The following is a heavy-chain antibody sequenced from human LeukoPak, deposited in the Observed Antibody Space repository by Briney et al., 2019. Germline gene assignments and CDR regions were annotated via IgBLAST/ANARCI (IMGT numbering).Heavy chain of an antibody. CDR1: GFTFSNSA. J-gene: IGHJ4*02. CDR3: AGDRVGDGNAYYFV. Sequence: GGSLRLSCAASGFTFSNSAMSWVRQAPGKGLEWVSGTSGTGDSANYADSVKGRFTISRDTSKNTMYLQMNSLRAEDTAVYYCAGDRVGDGNAYYFVGGQGTLVTVSS. V-gene: IGHV3-23*01. D-gene: IGHD3-10*02. CDR2: TSGTGDSA.